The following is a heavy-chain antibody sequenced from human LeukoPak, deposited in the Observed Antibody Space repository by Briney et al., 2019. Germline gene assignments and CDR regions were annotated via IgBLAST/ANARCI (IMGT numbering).Heavy chain of an antibody. Sequence: PSETLSLTCTVSGGSISSYYWSWIRQPPGKGLEWIGYITNSGSTNYNPSLKSRVTISVDTSKNQFSLKLSSVTAADTAVYYCARESYYDSAYDYWGQGTLVTVSS. J-gene: IGHJ4*02. CDR1: GGSISSYY. CDR3: ARESYYDSAYDY. D-gene: IGHD3-22*01. CDR2: ITNSGST. V-gene: IGHV4-59*12.